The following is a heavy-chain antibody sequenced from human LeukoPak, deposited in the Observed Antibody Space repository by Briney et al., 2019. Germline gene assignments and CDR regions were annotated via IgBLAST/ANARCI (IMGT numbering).Heavy chain of an antibody. CDR1: GFTFNTYT. Sequence: GGSLRLSCAASGFTFNTYTMNWVRQAPGKGLEWVSSISSGTSYIYYADSVKGRFTISRDNAKNSLYLQMNSLRAEDTAAYYCAGGSGPLDYWGQGTLVTVSS. J-gene: IGHJ4*02. D-gene: IGHD2-15*01. CDR3: AGGSGPLDY. V-gene: IGHV3-21*01. CDR2: ISSGTSYI.